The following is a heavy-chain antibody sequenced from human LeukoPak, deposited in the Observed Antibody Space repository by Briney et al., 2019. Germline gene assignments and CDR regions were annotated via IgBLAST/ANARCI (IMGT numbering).Heavy chain of an antibody. CDR2: INHSGST. CDR1: GGSFSGYY. CDR3: ARVGWIQLWAIDY. D-gene: IGHD5-18*01. J-gene: IGHJ4*02. V-gene: IGHV4-34*01. Sequence: PSETLSLTCAVYGGSFSGYYWSWIRQPPGKGLNWIGEINHSGSTNYNPSLKSRVTMSVDTSKNQFSLKLSSVTAADTAVCYCARVGWIQLWAIDYWGQGTLVTVSS.